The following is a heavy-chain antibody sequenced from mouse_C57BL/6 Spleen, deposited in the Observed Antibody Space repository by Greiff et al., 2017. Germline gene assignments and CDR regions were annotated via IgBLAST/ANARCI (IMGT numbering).Heavy chain of an antibody. Sequence: VQLQQSGPGLVAPSQSLSITCTVSGFSLTSHVVHWVRQPPGKGLEWLGVIWSDGSTTYNSALQSRLSIRKDNSKSQILLKMNSLQTDDTDMYYCARQGTTVDWYFDVWGTGTTVTVSS. CDR3: ARQGTTVDWYFDV. D-gene: IGHD1-1*01. CDR2: IWSDGST. V-gene: IGHV2-6-1*01. J-gene: IGHJ1*03. CDR1: GFSLTSHV.